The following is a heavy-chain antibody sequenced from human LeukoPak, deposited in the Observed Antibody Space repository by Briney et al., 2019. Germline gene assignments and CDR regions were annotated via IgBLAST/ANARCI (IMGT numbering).Heavy chain of an antibody. CDR2: ISSSGSTI. J-gene: IGHJ4*02. CDR1: GSTFSDYY. CDR3: ARAGYDFWTYYFDY. V-gene: IGHV3-11*01. D-gene: IGHD3-3*01. Sequence: PGGSLRLSCAASGSTFSDYYMSWIRQAPGKGLEWVSYISSSGSTIYYADSVKGRFTISRDNAKNSLYLQMNSLRAEDTAVYYCARAGYDFWTYYFDYWGQGTLVTVSS.